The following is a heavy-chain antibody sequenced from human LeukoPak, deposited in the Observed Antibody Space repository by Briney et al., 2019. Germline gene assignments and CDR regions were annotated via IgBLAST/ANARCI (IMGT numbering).Heavy chain of an antibody. CDR3: ARVPSIAARQRGMDV. CDR1: GGTFSSYA. V-gene: IGHV1-69*04. J-gene: IGHJ6*02. CDR2: IIPILGIA. D-gene: IGHD6-6*01. Sequence: AASVKVSCKASGGTFSSYAISWVRQAPGQGLEWMGRIIPILGIANYAQKFQGRVTITADKSTSTAYMELSSLRSEDTAVYYCARVPSIAARQRGMDVWGQGTTVTVSS.